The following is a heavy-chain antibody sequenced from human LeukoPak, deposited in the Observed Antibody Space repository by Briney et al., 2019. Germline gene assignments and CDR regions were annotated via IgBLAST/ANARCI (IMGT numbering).Heavy chain of an antibody. J-gene: IGHJ6*03. Sequence: SVKVSCKASGGTFSSYAISWVRQAPGQGLEWMGGIIPIFGTANYAQKFRGRVTITTDESTSTAYMELSSLRSEDTAVYYCARAELSGYDYRYYMDVWGKGTTLTVSS. D-gene: IGHD5-12*01. CDR1: GGTFSSYA. CDR2: IIPIFGTA. V-gene: IGHV1-69*05. CDR3: ARAELSGYDYRYYMDV.